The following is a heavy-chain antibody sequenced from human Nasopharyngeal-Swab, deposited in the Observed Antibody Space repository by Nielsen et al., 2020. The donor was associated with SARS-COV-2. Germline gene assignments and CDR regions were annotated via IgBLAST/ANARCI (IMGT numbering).Heavy chain of an antibody. CDR1: GGSISSSSYY. V-gene: IGHV4-39*01. CDR2: IYYSGST. CDR3: ARLGFSGSDDY. J-gene: IGHJ4*02. D-gene: IGHD1-26*01. Sequence: SETLARTCTVSGGSISSSSYYWGWIRQPPGKGLEWIGSIYYSGSTYYNPSLKSRVTISVDTSKNQFSLKLSAVTAADTAVYYCARLGFSGSDDYWCQGTLVTVSS.